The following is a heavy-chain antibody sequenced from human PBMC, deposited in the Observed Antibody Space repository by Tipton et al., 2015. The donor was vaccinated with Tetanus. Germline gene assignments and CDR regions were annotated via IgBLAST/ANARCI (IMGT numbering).Heavy chain of an antibody. CDR2: IHTSGST. CDR1: GGSISTYY. J-gene: IGHJ3*02. D-gene: IGHD3-22*01. V-gene: IGHV4-4*07. Sequence: TLSLTCTVSGGSISTYYWSWIRQPAGKGLEWIGRIHTSGSTNYNPSLKRRVTMSVDTSNNQFSLKLSSVTAADMAVYYCARDVWRYYDSSGYQDHDAFDIWGQGTMVTVSS. CDR3: ARDVWRYYDSSGYQDHDAFDI.